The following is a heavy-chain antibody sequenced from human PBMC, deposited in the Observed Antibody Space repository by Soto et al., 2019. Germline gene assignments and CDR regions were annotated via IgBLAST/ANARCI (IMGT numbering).Heavy chain of an antibody. J-gene: IGHJ4*01. CDR2: ISYESIST. D-gene: IGHD2-15*01. V-gene: IGHV3-30*03. CDR1: RLTFSNYG. Sequence: QEHLVESGGGVVQPGRSLRLSCVASRLTFSNYGMHWVRQAPGKGLEWVAVISYESISTVYRDSVRGRFTISRDNSRNTLYRHMNSLTPEDTAVYYCAREAGCSGTNCNVYFDYWGLGTLVTVSS. CDR3: AREAGCSGTNCNVYFDY.